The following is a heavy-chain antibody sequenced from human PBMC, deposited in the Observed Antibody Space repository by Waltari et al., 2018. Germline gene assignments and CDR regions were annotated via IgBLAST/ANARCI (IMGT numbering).Heavy chain of an antibody. CDR3: ARDPTFIAARAH. CDR1: GGSISSSSYY. D-gene: IGHD6-6*01. J-gene: IGHJ4*02. V-gene: IGHV4-39*07. Sequence: QLQLQESGPGLVKPSETLSLTCIVSGGSISSSSYYWGWIRQPPGKGLEWIGSIYYSGSTYYNPSLKSRVTISVDTSKNQFSLKLSSVTAADTAVYYCARDPTFIAARAHWGQGTLVTVSS. CDR2: IYYSGST.